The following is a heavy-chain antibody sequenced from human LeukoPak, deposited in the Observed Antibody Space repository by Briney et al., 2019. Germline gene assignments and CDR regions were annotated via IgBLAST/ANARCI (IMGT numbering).Heavy chain of an antibody. J-gene: IGHJ1*01. CDR2: ISAYNGNT. V-gene: IGHV1-18*01. CDR1: GYTFTSYG. D-gene: IGHD6-19*01. CDR3: ARSIAVAGTDALAEYFQH. Sequence: GASVKVSCKASGYTFTSYGISWVRQAPGQGLERMGWISAYNGNTNYAQKLQGRVTMTTDTSTSTAYMELRSLRSDDTAVYYCARSIAVAGTDALAEYFQHWGQGTLVTVSS.